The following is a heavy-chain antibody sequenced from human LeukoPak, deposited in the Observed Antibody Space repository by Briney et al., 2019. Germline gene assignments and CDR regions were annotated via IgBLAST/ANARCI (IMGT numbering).Heavy chain of an antibody. D-gene: IGHD6-6*01. CDR1: GYTFTGYY. Sequence: ASVKVSCKASGYTFTGYYMHWVRQAPGQGLEWMGWINPNSGGTNYAQKFQGRVTMTRDTSISTAHMELSRLRSDDTAAYYCARAQPPTSIAAPWGQGTLVTVSS. CDR2: INPNSGGT. CDR3: ARAQPPTSIAAP. V-gene: IGHV1-2*02. J-gene: IGHJ4*02.